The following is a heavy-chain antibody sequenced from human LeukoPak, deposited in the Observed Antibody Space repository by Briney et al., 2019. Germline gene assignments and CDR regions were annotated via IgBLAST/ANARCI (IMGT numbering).Heavy chain of an antibody. D-gene: IGHD5-18*01. J-gene: IGHJ4*02. CDR2: ISGSGGST. Sequence: PWGSLRLSCAASGFTFSSYAMSWVRQAPGKGLEWVSAISGSGGSTYYADSVKGRFTISRDNSKNTLYLQMNSLRAEDTAVYYCAKVNVDTAMVPYFDYWGQGTLVTVSS. V-gene: IGHV3-23*01. CDR1: GFTFSSYA. CDR3: AKVNVDTAMVPYFDY.